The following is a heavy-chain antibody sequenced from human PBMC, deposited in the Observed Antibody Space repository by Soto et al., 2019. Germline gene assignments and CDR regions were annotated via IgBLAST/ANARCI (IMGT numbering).Heavy chain of an antibody. CDR1: GYTFTSYD. D-gene: IGHD2-2*02. CDR3: ARVPPIVPAAINRFDP. CDR2: MNPNSGNT. Sequence: ASVKVSCKASGYTFTSYDINWVRQATGQGLEWMGWMNPNSGNTGYAQKFQGRVTMTRNTSISTAYMELSSLRSEDTAVYYCARVPPIVPAAINRFDPWGQGTQVTVSS. V-gene: IGHV1-8*01. J-gene: IGHJ5*02.